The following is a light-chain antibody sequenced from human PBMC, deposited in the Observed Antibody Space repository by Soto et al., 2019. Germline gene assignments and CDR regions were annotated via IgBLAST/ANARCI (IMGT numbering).Light chain of an antibody. CDR2: AAS. CDR1: QSISSW. Sequence: GDRVTITCRASQSISSWLAWYQQKPGKAPKFLIYAASNLQSGVPSRFSGSGSGTDFALTISSLQPEDFATYYCQQGYNIPRTFGQGTKVDI. V-gene: IGKV1-39*01. J-gene: IGKJ1*01. CDR3: QQGYNIPRT.